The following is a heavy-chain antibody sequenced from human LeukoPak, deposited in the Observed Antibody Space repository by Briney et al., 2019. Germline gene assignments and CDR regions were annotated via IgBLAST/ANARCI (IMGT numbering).Heavy chain of an antibody. D-gene: IGHD1-26*01. Sequence: PSETLSLTCTVSGGSMSDYYWSWFRQPPGKGLEWIGDIYYIGSASYNPSLQSRVTISVDTSKNQFSLKLSSVTAADTAVYYCARGISHSACFDHWGQGTLVTVSS. J-gene: IGHJ4*02. CDR1: GGSMSDYY. CDR2: IYYIGSA. V-gene: IGHV4-59*01. CDR3: ARGISHSACFDH.